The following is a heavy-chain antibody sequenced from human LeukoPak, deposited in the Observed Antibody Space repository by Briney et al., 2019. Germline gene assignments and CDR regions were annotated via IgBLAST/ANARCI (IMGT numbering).Heavy chain of an antibody. CDR2: IGRDTIYI. Sequence: PGGSLRLSCAASGFAFNNYGMSWVRQAPGKGLEWVSSIGRDTIYIYYGDSVKGRFTISRDDNKSSVYLQMNTLTAEDTAVYYCARVGYCSDVNCHGFDIWGQGTMVTVSA. J-gene: IGHJ3*02. CDR1: GFAFNNYG. D-gene: IGHD2-15*01. CDR3: ARVGYCSDVNCHGFDI. V-gene: IGHV3-21*06.